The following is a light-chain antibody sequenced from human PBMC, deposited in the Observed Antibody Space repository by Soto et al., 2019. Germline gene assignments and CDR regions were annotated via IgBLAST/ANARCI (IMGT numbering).Light chain of an antibody. CDR3: QQYNSWLWT. CDR1: QSVSSK. V-gene: IGKV3-15*01. Sequence: EIVMTQSPDTLSVSPGEGATLSCRASQSVSSKLAWYQQKPGQAPRLLIYGASTRANGIPARFSGSGSGTEFTLIISSLQSEDSAVYYCQQYNSWLWTFGQGTKVEIK. J-gene: IGKJ1*01. CDR2: GAS.